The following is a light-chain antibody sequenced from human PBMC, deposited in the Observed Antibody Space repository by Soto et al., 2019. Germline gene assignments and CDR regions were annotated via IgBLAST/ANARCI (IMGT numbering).Light chain of an antibody. CDR2: AAS. CDR3: QQSYSIPVT. V-gene: IGKV1-39*01. CDR1: QSISSY. J-gene: IGKJ2*01. Sequence: DILMTQSPTSLSASVGDRVTITCRASQSISSYLNWYQQKPGKAPKLLIHAASSLESGVPSRFSGSGSGTDFTLTISSLQPEDSATYYCQQSYSIPVTFGQGTKVDIK.